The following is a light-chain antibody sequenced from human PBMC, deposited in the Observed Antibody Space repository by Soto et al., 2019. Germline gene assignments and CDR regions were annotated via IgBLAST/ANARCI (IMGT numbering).Light chain of an antibody. CDR1: SSDVGGYNY. CDR2: DVS. CDR3: CSYAGSYTWV. V-gene: IGLV2-11*01. J-gene: IGLJ3*02. Sequence: VLTQPRSVSGSPGQSVTISCTGTSSDVGGYNYVSWYQQHPGKAPKLMIYDVSKRPSGVPDRFSGSKSGNTASLTISGLQAEDEADYYCCSYAGSYTWVFGGGTKLTVL.